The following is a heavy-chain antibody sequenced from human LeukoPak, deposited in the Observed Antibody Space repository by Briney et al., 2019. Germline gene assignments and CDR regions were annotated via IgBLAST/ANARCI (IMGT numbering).Heavy chain of an antibody. CDR1: GFTFSSNT. J-gene: IGHJ4*02. CDR2: ISSSGSYI. V-gene: IGHV3-21*01. Sequence: GGSLRLSCAASGFTFSSNTMNWVRQAPGEGLEWVSCISSSGSYIYYADSVKGRFTISRDNAKNSLYLQMNSLRAEDSAVYYCASGSIAVAGPPFGYWGQGSLVTVSS. D-gene: IGHD6-19*01. CDR3: ASGSIAVAGPPFGY.